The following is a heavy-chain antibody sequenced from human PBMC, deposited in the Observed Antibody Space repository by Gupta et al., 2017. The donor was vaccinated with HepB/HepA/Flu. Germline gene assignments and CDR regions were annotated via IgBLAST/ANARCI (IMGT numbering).Heavy chain of an antibody. CDR3: ASGYSYGLDYYFDY. J-gene: IGHJ4*02. Sequence: QVQLVESGGGVVQPGGSLRLSCAASGFTFSTYPMHWVRQAPGKGLYWLAVISNDGRHKFYADSLKGRFTISRDNSKNTQYLQMNSLRAEDTAVYYCASGYSYGLDYYFDYWGQGALVTVSS. V-gene: IGHV3-30*04. CDR2: ISNDGRHK. CDR1: GFTFSTYP. D-gene: IGHD5-18*01.